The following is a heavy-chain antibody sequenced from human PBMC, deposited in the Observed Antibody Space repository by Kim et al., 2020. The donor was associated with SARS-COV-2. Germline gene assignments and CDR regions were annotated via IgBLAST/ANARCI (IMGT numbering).Heavy chain of an antibody. CDR3: ARVSASVAGYFFDF. V-gene: IGHV3-11*06. Sequence: GGSLRLSCVASGFTFDHYYMTWVRQAPGKGLEWVSYVSSGSDNTVYSDSVKGRFTISRDNAKKSLFLQMNTLRAEDTAIYYCARVSASVAGYFFDFWGEG. CDR2: VSSGSDNT. CDR1: GFTFDHYY. J-gene: IGHJ4*02. D-gene: IGHD2-2*03.